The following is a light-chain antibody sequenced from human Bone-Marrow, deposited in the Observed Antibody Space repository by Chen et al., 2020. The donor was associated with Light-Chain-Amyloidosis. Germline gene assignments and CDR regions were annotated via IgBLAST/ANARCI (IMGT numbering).Light chain of an antibody. CDR1: DLPTEY. V-gene: IGLV3-25*03. J-gene: IGLJ2*01. CDR3: QSADSSGTYEVI. Sequence: SYELTQPPSVSVSPGQTARITCSGDDLPTEYAYWYQQKPGQAPVLVIHRDTERPSGISERFSGSSSGTTATLTISGVQAEDEADHHCQSADSSGTYEVIFGGGTKLTVL. CDR2: RDT.